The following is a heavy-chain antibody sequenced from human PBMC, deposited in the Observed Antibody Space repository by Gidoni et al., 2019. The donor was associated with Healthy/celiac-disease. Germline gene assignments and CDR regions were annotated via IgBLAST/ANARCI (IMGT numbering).Heavy chain of an antibody. V-gene: IGHV1-24*01. J-gene: IGHJ5*02. Sequence: QVQLVQSGAEVKKPGASVKVSCKVSGYTLTELSMHWVRQAPGKGLEWMGGFDPEDGETIYAQKFQGRVTMTEDTSTDTVYMELSSLRSEDTAVYYCATSRGYCSGGSCYLGYNWFDPWGQGTLVTVSS. CDR3: ATSRGYCSGGSCYLGYNWFDP. CDR2: FDPEDGET. CDR1: GYTLTELS. D-gene: IGHD2-15*01.